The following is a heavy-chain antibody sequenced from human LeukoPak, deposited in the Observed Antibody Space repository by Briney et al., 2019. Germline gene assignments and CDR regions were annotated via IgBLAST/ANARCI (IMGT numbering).Heavy chain of an antibody. V-gene: IGHV3-30*02. D-gene: IGHD1-7*01. CDR2: IRHDGSNK. Sequence: GGSLRLSCAASGFTFSSYEMNWVRQAPGKGLAWVTFIRHDGSNKYYADSVKGRFTISRDNSKNTLYLQMNRLRAEDTAVYYCVKGSKLLLFTRDYNMDVWGKGTTVTISS. J-gene: IGHJ6*03. CDR3: VKGSKLLLFTRDYNMDV. CDR1: GFTFSSYE.